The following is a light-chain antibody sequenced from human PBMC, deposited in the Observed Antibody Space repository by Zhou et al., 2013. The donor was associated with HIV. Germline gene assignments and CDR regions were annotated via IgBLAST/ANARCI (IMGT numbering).Light chain of an antibody. CDR3: HQFHNWPPSAWT. V-gene: IGKV3-15*01. J-gene: IGKJ1*01. CDR2: GIS. CDR1: QSVRSN. Sequence: EIVLTQSPGTLSLSPGERVTLSCRASQSVRSNYLAWYQHKPGQAPRLLIYGISTRATGVPARFSGSGSGTEFTLTISSLQSDDFAVYYCHQFHNWPPSAWTFGQGTKVSNK.